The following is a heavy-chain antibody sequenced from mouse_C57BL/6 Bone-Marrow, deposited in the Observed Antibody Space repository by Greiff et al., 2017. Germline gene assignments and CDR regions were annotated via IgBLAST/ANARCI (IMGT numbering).Heavy chain of an antibody. CDR1: GFTFSDYG. Sequence: EVKLVESGGGLVKPGGSLKLSCAASGFTFSDYGMHWVRQAPEKGLEWVAYISSGSSTIYYADTVKGRFTISRDNAKHTLFLQMTSQRSEDTAMYYCARDHTVVERWYFDVWGTGTTVTVSS. V-gene: IGHV5-17*01. CDR3: ARDHTVVERWYFDV. J-gene: IGHJ1*03. CDR2: ISSGSSTI. D-gene: IGHD1-1*01.